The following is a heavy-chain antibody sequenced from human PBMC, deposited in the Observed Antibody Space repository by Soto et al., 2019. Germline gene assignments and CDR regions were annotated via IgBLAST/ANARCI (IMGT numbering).Heavy chain of an antibody. V-gene: IGHV3-23*04. CDR1: GFRFSNYH. CDR3: AKMMTTADHYWYGMDV. CDR2: LSATGDRT. J-gene: IGHJ6*02. Sequence: EVQLVESGGGLVQPGGSLRLSCAAPGFRFSNYHMTWVRQAPGKGLEWVSALSATGDRTYYADSVKGRFTISRDNPKNNLDLQMSSLSADDTAVYYCAKMMTTADHYWYGMDVCGHGTAVIVSS. D-gene: IGHD2-21*02.